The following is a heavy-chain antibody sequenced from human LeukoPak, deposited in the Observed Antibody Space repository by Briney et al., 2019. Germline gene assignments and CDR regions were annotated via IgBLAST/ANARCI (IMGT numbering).Heavy chain of an antibody. Sequence: GGSLRLSCAASGFTFSSYEMNWVRQAPGKGLEWVSYISSSGSTIYYADSVKGRFTISRDNSKNTLYLQMSSLRAEDTAVYYCVKDEKGIDYWGQGTLVTVSS. CDR3: VKDEKGIDY. CDR2: ISSSGSTI. D-gene: IGHD3-10*01. CDR1: GFTFSSYE. J-gene: IGHJ4*02. V-gene: IGHV3-48*03.